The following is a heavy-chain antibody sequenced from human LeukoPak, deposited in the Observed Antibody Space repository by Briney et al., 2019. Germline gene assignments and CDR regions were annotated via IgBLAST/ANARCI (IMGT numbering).Heavy chain of an antibody. CDR1: GGSFSGYY. CDR2: INHSGGT. J-gene: IGHJ4*02. Sequence: LETLSLTCAVYGGSFSGYYWSWIRQPPGKGLEWIGEINHSGGTNYNPSLKSRVTISVDTSKNQFSLKLSSVTAADTAVYYCARGLIVGATTFDYWGQGTLVTVSS. V-gene: IGHV4-34*01. CDR3: ARGLIVGATTFDY. D-gene: IGHD1-26*01.